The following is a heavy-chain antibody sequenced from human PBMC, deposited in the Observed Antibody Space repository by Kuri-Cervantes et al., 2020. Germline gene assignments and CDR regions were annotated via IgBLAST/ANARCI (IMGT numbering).Heavy chain of an antibody. CDR1: GFTFSSYA. CDR3: ARTGGVSYLPGDDRYYMDV. Sequence: ESLKISCAASGFTFSSYAMSWVRQAPGKGLEWIGEINHSGSTNYNPSLKSRVTISVDTSQSQFSLKLRSVTAADTAVYYCARTGGVSYLPGDDRYYMDVWGKGTMVTAP. CDR2: INHSGST. J-gene: IGHJ6*03. D-gene: IGHD3-10*01. V-gene: IGHV4-34*01.